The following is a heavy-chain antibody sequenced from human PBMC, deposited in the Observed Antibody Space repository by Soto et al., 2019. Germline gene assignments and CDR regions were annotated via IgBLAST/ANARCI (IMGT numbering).Heavy chain of an antibody. CDR1: GGSINSDDSF. Sequence: SETLSLTCSVSGGSINSDDSFWGWVRQPPGKGLEWIGSLYHGGGIFYNPSLKSRVTISLDTSKNQVSLKLTSVTAADTAVYYCARQLPVGATSWFDPWGQGTLVTVSS. CDR3: ARQLPVGATSWFDP. CDR2: LYHGGGI. V-gene: IGHV4-39*01. J-gene: IGHJ5*02. D-gene: IGHD1-26*01.